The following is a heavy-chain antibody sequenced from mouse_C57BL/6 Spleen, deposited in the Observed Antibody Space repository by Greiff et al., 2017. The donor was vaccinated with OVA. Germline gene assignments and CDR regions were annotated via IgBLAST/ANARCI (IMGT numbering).Heavy chain of an antibody. V-gene: IGHV1-26*01. CDR2: INPNNGGT. Sequence: VQLQQSGPELVKPGASVKISCKASGYTFTDYYMNWVKQSHGKSLEWIGDINPNNGGTSYNQKFKGKATLTVDKSSSTAYMELRSLTSEDSAVYYCARRVYDGYYAWFAYWGQGTLVTVSA. CDR3: ARRVYDGYYAWFAY. CDR1: GYTFTDYY. D-gene: IGHD2-3*01. J-gene: IGHJ3*01.